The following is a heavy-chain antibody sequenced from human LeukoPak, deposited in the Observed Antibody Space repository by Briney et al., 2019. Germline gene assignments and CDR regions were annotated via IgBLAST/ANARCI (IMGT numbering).Heavy chain of an antibody. V-gene: IGHV4-61*01. Sequence: SETLSLTCTVSGGSVSSGTYYWSWIRQPPGKGLEWIGYIYYSGSTNYNPSLKSRVTISVDTSKNQFSLKLSSVTAADTAVYYCARDCRIAAAGTRIYYYYGMDVWGQGTTVTVSS. J-gene: IGHJ6*02. CDR2: IYYSGST. D-gene: IGHD6-13*01. CDR3: ARDCRIAAAGTRIYYYYGMDV. CDR1: GGSVSSGTYY.